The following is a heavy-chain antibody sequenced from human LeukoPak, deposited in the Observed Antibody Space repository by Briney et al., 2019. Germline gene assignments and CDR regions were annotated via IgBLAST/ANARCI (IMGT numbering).Heavy chain of an antibody. CDR1: GFTFSSYW. J-gene: IGHJ3*02. D-gene: IGHD6-13*01. Sequence: GGSLRLSCAASGFTFSSYWMRWVRQAPGKGLEWVANIKQDGSARYYVDSVKGRFTISRDNARDSLYLQMNSLRAEDTAVYYCASLHNIAASDLDAFDIWGQGTMVTVSS. CDR3: ASLHNIAASDLDAFDI. CDR2: IKQDGSAR. V-gene: IGHV3-7*02.